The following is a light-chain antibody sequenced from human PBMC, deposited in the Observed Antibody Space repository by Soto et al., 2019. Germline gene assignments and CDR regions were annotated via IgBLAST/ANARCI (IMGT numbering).Light chain of an antibody. V-gene: IGKV1-16*01. J-gene: IGKJ4*01. CDR2: TAS. Sequence: DIQMTQSPSSLSASVGDSVTITCRASQGINXFLAWFQQKPGTAPKSLISTASRLQSGVPSRFSGSGSGTHFTLTINNLQPEDFATYYCQQYESFPLTFGGGTRVEIK. CDR3: QQYESFPLT. CDR1: QGINXF.